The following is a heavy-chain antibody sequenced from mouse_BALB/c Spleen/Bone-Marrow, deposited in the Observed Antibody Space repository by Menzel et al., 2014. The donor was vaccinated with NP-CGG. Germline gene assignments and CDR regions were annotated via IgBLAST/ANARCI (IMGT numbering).Heavy chain of an antibody. Sequence: EVKLVESGPSLVKPSQTLSLTCSVTGDSITSGYWNWIRKFPGNKLEYMGYISYSSNTYYNPSLKSRISITRDTSKNQYYLQLNSVTTEDPATYYCATYDGYCFDYWGQGTTLTVSS. J-gene: IGHJ2*01. CDR1: GDSITSGY. CDR3: ATYDGYCFDY. CDR2: ISYSSNT. D-gene: IGHD2-3*01. V-gene: IGHV3-8*02.